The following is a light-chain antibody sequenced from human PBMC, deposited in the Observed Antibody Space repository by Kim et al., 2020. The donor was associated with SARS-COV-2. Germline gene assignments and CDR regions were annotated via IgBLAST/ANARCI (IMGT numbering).Light chain of an antibody. CDR1: QSIDSY. CDR2: VAS. J-gene: IGKJ1*01. V-gene: IGKV1-39*01. CDR3: QQSYSAPRT. Sequence: SASVGDRVTITCRASQSIDSYLNWYQQKPGKVPKLLIYVASSLQSGVPSRFSGSGSGTDFTLTINSLQPEDFATYYCQQSYSAPRTFGQGTKV.